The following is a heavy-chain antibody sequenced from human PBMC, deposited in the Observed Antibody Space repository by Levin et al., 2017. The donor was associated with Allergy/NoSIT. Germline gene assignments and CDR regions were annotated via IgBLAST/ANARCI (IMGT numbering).Heavy chain of an antibody. D-gene: IGHD4-17*01. J-gene: IGHJ4*02. CDR2: ISGSGGST. CDR3: AKTQGSTVTGYYFDY. CDR1: GFTFSSYA. V-gene: IGHV3-23*01. Sequence: GESLKISCAASGFTFSSYAMSWVRQAPGKGLEWVSAISGSGGSTYYADSVKGRFTISRDNSKNTLYLQMNSLRAEDTAVYYCAKTQGSTVTGYYFDYWGQGTLVTVSS.